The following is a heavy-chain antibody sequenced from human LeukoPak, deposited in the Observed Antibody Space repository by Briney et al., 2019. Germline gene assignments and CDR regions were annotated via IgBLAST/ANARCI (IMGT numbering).Heavy chain of an antibody. CDR1: GFTLSSHS. CDR2: ISYDGSNK. J-gene: IGHJ6*03. V-gene: IGHV3-30*18. D-gene: IGHD4-23*01. CDR3: AKRDYGGTYYYYYYMDV. Sequence: GGSLRLSCAGSGFTLSSHSMNWVRQAPGKGLEWVAVISYDGSNKYYADSVKGRFTISRDNSKNTLYLQMNSLRAEDTAVYYCAKRDYGGTYYYYYYMDVWGKGTTVTVSS.